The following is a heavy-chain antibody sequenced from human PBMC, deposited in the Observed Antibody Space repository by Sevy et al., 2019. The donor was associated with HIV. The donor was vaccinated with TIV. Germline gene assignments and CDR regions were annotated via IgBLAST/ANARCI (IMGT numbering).Heavy chain of an antibody. CDR3: VGLFLSYRSGWSYFDY. D-gene: IGHD6-19*01. CDR2: IFSSGST. J-gene: IGHJ4*02. V-gene: IGHV3-66*02. Sequence: GGSLRLSCAISGFTVNDKYIIWVRQAPGKGLEWASVIFSSGSTYYADSAKGRFTTPRGNSKNTVDLQMISVRAEDTAVYYCVGLFLSYRSGWSYFDYWGQGTLVTVSS. CDR1: GFTVNDKY.